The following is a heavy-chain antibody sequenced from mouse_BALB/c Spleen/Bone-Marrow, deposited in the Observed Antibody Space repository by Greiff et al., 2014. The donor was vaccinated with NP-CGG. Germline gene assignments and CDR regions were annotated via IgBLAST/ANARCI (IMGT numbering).Heavy chain of an antibody. D-gene: IGHD2-2*01. Sequence: EVQLQQSGPELVKPGASVKMSCKASGYTFTDYYMDWVKQSHGESFEWIGRVSPYNGGTSYNQKFKGKATLTVDKSSTTAYMELNSLTSVDSAVYYCARGGYRDYWGQGTTLTVSS. CDR2: VSPYNGGT. V-gene: IGHV1-19*01. J-gene: IGHJ2*01. CDR3: ARGGYRDY. CDR1: GYTFTDYY.